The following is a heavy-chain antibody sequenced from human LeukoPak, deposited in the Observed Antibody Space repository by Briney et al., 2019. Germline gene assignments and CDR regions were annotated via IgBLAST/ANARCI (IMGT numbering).Heavy chain of an antibody. CDR2: ISGSGYTT. V-gene: IGHV3-23*01. D-gene: IGHD3-16*01. CDR3: AKGGYYYMDV. J-gene: IGHJ6*03. Sequence: GGSLRLSCAASGFTFSRYGMNWVRQTPGKGLEWVATISGSGYTTYYADSVKGRLTISRDNSKNTLYLEMNNLRAEDTAVYYCAKGGYYYMDVWGKGTTVTVSS. CDR1: GFTFSRYG.